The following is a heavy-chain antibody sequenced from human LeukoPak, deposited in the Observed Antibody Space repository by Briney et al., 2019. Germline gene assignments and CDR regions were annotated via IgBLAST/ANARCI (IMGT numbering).Heavy chain of an antibody. D-gene: IGHD2-8*01. CDR1: GGSISSSSYY. CDR3: ARQPLDIVLMVYPDAFDI. Sequence: SETLSLTCTVSGGSISSSSYYWGWIRQPPGKGLEWIGSIYYSGSTYYNPSLKSRVTISVDTSKNQFSLKLSSVTAADTAVYYCARQPLDIVLMVYPDAFDIWGQGTMVTVSS. V-gene: IGHV4-39*01. CDR2: IYYSGST. J-gene: IGHJ3*02.